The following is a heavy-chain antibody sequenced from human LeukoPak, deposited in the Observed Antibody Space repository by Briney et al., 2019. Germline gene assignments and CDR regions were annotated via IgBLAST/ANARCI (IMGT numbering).Heavy chain of an antibody. CDR2: IGTAGDT. J-gene: IGHJ6*02. CDR1: GFTFSSYD. D-gene: IGHD6-19*01. V-gene: IGHV3-13*01. CDR3: ARGYSSGWYATYYYYGMDV. Sequence: GGSLRLSCAASGFTFSSYDMHWVRQATGKGLEWVSAIGTAGDTYYPGSVKGRFTISRENAKNSLYPQMNSLRAGDTAVYYCARGYSSGWYATYYYYGMDVWGQGTTVTVSS.